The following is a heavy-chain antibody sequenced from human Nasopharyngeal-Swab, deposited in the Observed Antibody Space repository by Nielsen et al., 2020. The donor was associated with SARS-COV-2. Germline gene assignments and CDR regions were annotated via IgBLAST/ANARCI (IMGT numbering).Heavy chain of an antibody. Sequence: SVKVSCKASGGTFSSYAISWVRQDPGQGLEWMGGIIPIFGTANYAQKFQGRVTITADESTSTAYMELSSLRSEDTAVYYCAGYSSSLASYYYYMDVWGKGTTVTVSS. CDR1: GGTFSSYA. J-gene: IGHJ6*03. D-gene: IGHD6-6*01. CDR3: AGYSSSLASYYYYMDV. CDR2: IIPIFGTA. V-gene: IGHV1-69*13.